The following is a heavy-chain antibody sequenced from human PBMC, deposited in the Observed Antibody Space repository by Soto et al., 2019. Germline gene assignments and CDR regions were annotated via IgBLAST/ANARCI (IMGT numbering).Heavy chain of an antibody. V-gene: IGHV1-2*04. D-gene: IGHD1-26*01. CDR1: GYTFTGYY. Sequence: GASVKVSCKASGYTFTGYYMHWVRQAPGQGLEWMGWINPNSGGTNYAQKFQGWVTMTRDTSISTAYMELSRLRSDDTAVYYCARVAVGAPGDNPNTKDYYFDYWGQGTLVTVSS. CDR3: ARVAVGAPGDNPNTKDYYFDY. CDR2: INPNSGGT. J-gene: IGHJ4*02.